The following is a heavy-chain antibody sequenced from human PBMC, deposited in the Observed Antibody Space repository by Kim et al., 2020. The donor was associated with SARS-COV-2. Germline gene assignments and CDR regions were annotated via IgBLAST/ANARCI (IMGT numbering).Heavy chain of an antibody. CDR3: AAVNNGGDWFDP. J-gene: IGHJ5*02. CDR2: ISSSSSYT. Sequence: GGSLRLSCAASGFTFSDYYMSWIRQAPGKGLEWVSYISSSSSYTNYADSVKGRFTISRDNAKNSLYLQMNSLRAEDTAVYYCAAVNNGGDWFDPWGQGTLVTVSS. V-gene: IGHV3-11*03. CDR1: GFTFSDYY. D-gene: IGHD4-4*01.